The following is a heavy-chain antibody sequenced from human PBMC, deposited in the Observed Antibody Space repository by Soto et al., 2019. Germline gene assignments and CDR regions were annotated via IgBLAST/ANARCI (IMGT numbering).Heavy chain of an antibody. CDR2: IFHSGST. CDR1: GGSINSGDYY. V-gene: IGHV4-30-4*01. D-gene: IGHD3-10*01. J-gene: IGHJ6*02. Sequence: SETLSLTCTVSGGSINSGDYYWTWVRQPPGKGLEWIGNIFHSGSTYYTPSLQSRVTISLDTSKNHFSLKLSSVTPADTAVYYCARDRYYGSGTYYNFYSGMDIWGQGTTVTVSS. CDR3: ARDRYYGSGTYYNFYSGMDI.